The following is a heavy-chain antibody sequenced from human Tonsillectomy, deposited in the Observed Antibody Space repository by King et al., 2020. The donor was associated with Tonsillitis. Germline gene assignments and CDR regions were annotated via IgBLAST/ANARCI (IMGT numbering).Heavy chain of an antibody. V-gene: IGHV4-59*01. J-gene: IGHJ6*03. CDR1: GDSISSYY. D-gene: IGHD5/OR15-5a*01. Sequence: QLQESGPGLVKPSETLSLTCTVSGDSISSYYWSWIRQPPGKGLEWIGYIFYSGNTNYNPSLKRRVTISVDTSKNQFSLKLSSVTAADTAVYYFARGVTSYSYYYMDVWGKGTTVTVSS. CDR3: ARGVTSYSYYYMDV. CDR2: IFYSGNT.